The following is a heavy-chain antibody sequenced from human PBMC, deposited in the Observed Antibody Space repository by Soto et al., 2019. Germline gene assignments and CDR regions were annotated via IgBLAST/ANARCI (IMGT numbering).Heavy chain of an antibody. V-gene: IGHV4-34*01. D-gene: IGHD1-20*01. CDR1: GGSISGYY. J-gene: IGHJ4*02. Sequence: PSETLSLTCTVSGGSISGYYWSWIRQPPGKGLEWIGEINHSGSTNYNPSLKSRVTISVDTSKNQFSLKLSSVTAADTAVYYCARERAYKTAFDYWGQGTLVTVSS. CDR3: ARERAYKTAFDY. CDR2: INHSGST.